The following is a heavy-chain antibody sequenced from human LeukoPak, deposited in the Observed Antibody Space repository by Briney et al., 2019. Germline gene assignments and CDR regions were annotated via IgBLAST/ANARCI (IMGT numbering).Heavy chain of an antibody. V-gene: IGHV3-23*01. CDR1: GLIFRSYA. CDR3: ATVGRVTMIVVVITSPDY. Sequence: GGSLRLSCAASGLIFRSYAMSWVRQAPGKGLEWVSAISGSGGAIDYADSVKGRFTISRDNSKNTLDLQMNNLRAEDTAVYYCATVGRVTMIVVVITSPDYWGQGTLVTVSS. CDR2: ISGSGGAI. J-gene: IGHJ4*02. D-gene: IGHD3-22*01.